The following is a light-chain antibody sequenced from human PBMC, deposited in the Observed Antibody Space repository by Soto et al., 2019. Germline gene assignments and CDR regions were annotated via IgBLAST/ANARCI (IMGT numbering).Light chain of an antibody. CDR3: CSYAGSSTPYV. J-gene: IGLJ1*01. CDR2: EGS. V-gene: IGLV2-23*01. Sequence: SGLTQPASVSGSPGQSITISCTGTSSDVGSYNLVSWYQQHPGKAPKLMIYEGSKRPSGVSNRFSGSKSGNTASLTISGLQAEDEADYYCCSYAGSSTPYVFGTGTKVTVL. CDR1: SSDVGSYNL.